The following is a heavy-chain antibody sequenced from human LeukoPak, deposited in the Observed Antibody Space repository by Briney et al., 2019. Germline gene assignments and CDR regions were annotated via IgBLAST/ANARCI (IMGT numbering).Heavy chain of an antibody. CDR1: GFTFSSYA. J-gene: IGHJ5*02. D-gene: IGHD1-26*01. Sequence: HPGGSLRLSCAASGFTFSSYAMHWVRQAPGKGLEYVPAISSNGGSTYYANSVKGRFTISRDNSKNTLYLQMGSLRAEDMAVYYCARDGRGTWGQGTLVTVSS. CDR2: ISSNGGST. V-gene: IGHV3-64*01. CDR3: ARDGRGT.